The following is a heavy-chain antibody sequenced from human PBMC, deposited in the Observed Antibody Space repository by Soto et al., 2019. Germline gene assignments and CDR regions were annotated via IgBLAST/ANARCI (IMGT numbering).Heavy chain of an antibody. CDR2: IIPIFGTT. Sequence: AVKLSWKTSGDSFGGYSISWVRQAPGQGLEWMGGIIPIFGTTNYAQRFHGRVTITADKSTSTVYMELYSLKSEDTAAYYCARDLGSGYDPGDYWGQ. D-gene: IGHD5-12*01. CDR1: GDSFGGYS. V-gene: IGHV1-69*06. J-gene: IGHJ4*02. CDR3: ARDLGSGYDPGDY.